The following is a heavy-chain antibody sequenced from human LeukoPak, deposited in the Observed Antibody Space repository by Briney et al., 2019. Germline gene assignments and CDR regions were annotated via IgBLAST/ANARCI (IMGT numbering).Heavy chain of an antibody. D-gene: IGHD3-3*01. CDR1: GGSISSSPYY. V-gene: IGHV4-39*01. CDR3: ARPRRPFWSGDDAFDI. J-gene: IGHJ3*02. CDR2: IYFSGNT. Sequence: SETLSLTCTVSGGSISSSPYYWAWIRQPPGKGLEWIGSIYFSGNTYYNPSLKSRVTISVDTSKNQFPLRLSSVTAADTAVYYCARPRRPFWSGDDAFDIWGQGTMVTVSS.